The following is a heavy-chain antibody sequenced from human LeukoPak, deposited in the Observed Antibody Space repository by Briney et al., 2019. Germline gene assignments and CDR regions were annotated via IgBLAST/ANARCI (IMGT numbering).Heavy chain of an antibody. CDR1: GFTVSSNY. J-gene: IGHJ5*02. D-gene: IGHD3-16*02. CDR3: ARDSVGYDYVWGSYHL. CDR2: IYSGGST. Sequence: GGSLRLSCAASGFTVSSNYMSWVRQAPGKGLEWVSVIYSGGSTYYADSVKGRFTISRDNSKNTLYLQMNSLRAEDTAVYYCARDSVGYDYVWGSYHLWGRGTLVTVSS. V-gene: IGHV3-66*01.